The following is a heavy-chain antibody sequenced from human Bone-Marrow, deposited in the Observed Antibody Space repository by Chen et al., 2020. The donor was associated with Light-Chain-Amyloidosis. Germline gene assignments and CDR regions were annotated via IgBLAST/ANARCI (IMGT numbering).Heavy chain of an antibody. Sequence: CKGSGYTFPNYWIGWVRQMPGKGLEWMGVIYPDDSDARYSPSFKGQVTISADKSITTAYLQWRSLKASDTAMYYCARRRDGYNFDYWGQGTLVTVSS. D-gene: IGHD5-12*01. V-gene: IGHV5-51*01. CDR2: IYPDDSDA. J-gene: IGHJ4*02. CDR3: ARRRDGYNFDY. CDR1: GYTFPNYW.